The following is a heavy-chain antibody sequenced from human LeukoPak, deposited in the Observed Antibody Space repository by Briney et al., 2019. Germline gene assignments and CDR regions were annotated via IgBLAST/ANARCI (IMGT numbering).Heavy chain of an antibody. CDR2: ISYDGSNE. Sequence: GRSLRLSCAASGFTFSSYVMHWVRQAPGKRLEWVAIISYDGSNEYYADSVKGRFTISRDNSKNTLYLQMNSLRAEDTAVYYCARGANYYGSGSYYNEPMNYWGQGTLVTVSS. CDR1: GFTFSSYV. V-gene: IGHV3-30*04. D-gene: IGHD3-10*01. J-gene: IGHJ4*02. CDR3: ARGANYYGSGSYYNEPMNY.